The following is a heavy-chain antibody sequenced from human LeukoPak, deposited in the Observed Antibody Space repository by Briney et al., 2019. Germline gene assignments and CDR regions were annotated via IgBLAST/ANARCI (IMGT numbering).Heavy chain of an antibody. CDR2: ISYDGVSK. Sequence: GRSLRPSRSLFASALGSYATRWVRPGPGEGLGWVVFISYDGVSKYYEDSVKRRINISRDNSKNTLHLQMNRLRTQDTGVYYCARVKGGIAAAGNYFHYGGQRTLLSVSS. D-gene: IGHD6-13*01. V-gene: IGHV3-30-3*01. J-gene: IGHJ4*02. CDR3: ARVKGGIAAAGNYFHY. CDR1: ASALGSYA.